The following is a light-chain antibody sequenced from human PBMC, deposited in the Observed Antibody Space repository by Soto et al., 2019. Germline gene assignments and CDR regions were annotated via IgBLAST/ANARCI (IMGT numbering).Light chain of an antibody. CDR2: GVS. J-gene: IGKJ1*01. V-gene: IGKV3-15*01. CDR1: QSVSSN. Sequence: EIVMTQSPATLSVSPGERVTLSCRASQSVSSNLAWYQQKPGQAPRLLIYGVSTRATGIPARFSGSGSGTEFNLTISSLQSEDFAVYYCQQYRTFGQGTKVEIK. CDR3: QQYRT.